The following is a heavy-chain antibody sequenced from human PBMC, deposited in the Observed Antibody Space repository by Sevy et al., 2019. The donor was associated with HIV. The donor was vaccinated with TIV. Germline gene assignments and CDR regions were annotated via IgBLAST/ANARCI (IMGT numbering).Heavy chain of an antibody. Sequence: SETLSLSCTVSGASINSYYWSWIRQPPGKGLEFIGYIYYIGSGNYNPSLKSRVTMAIDTSNNQFSLEWSSVTAADTAVYYCARLSGTSGWYLYSVDYWGLGTLVTVSS. V-gene: IGHV4-59*01. CDR2: IYYIGSG. CDR3: ARLSGTSGWYLYSVDY. D-gene: IGHD6-19*01. CDR1: GASINSYY. J-gene: IGHJ4*02.